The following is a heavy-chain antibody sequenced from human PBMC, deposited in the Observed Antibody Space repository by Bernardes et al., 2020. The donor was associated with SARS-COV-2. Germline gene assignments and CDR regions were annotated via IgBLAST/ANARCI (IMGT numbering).Heavy chain of an antibody. D-gene: IGHD5-12*01. CDR2: INPVLDTT. CDR1: GGTFSSYT. CDR3: ARHSGYNSLHYGMDV. Sequence: SVKVSCMASGGTFSSYTISWVRQAPGQGLEWMGRINPVLDTTNHAQKFQGRLTITADKATSTAYMEVRGLRSQDTAVYYCARHSGYNSLHYGMDVWGQGTTVTVSS. J-gene: IGHJ6*02. V-gene: IGHV1-69*08.